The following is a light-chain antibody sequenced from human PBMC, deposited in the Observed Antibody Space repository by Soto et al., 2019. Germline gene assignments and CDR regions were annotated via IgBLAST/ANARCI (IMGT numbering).Light chain of an antibody. V-gene: IGLV3-21*02. CDR2: DDT. CDR1: NIGDKR. Sequence: SYELTEPPSVSVAPGQTATITCGGNNIGDKRVHWYQQKPGQAPVLVVYDDTDRPSGIPERFSGSNSANTATLTISRVEAGDEADYFCQVSNSSCNCYVFGTGTKVTV. J-gene: IGLJ1*01. CDR3: QVSNSSCNCYV.